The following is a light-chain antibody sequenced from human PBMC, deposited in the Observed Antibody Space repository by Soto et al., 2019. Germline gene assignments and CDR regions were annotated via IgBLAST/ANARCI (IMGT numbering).Light chain of an antibody. CDR3: SSHTTYNTRV. CDR1: SSDVSGNNY. J-gene: IGLJ1*01. CDR2: EVS. Sequence: QSVLTQPASVSGSPGQSIAISCTGTSSDVSGNNYVSWYQQHPDKAHKLIIHEVSNRPSGVSDRFSGSKSGNTASLSISGLQADDEADYYSSSHTTYNTRVFGSGTKVTV. V-gene: IGLV2-14*01.